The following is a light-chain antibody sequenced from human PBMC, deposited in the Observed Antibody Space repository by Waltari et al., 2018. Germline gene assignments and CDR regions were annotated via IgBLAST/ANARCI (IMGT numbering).Light chain of an antibody. CDR3: SSYSSGSSYVI. CDR2: DVS. Sequence: QSALTQPASVSGSPGQSITISCTGTSSDVGDYNFVSWYQQHPGKAPKLMIYDVSDRPSGVSNRFSGSKSGNTASLTISGLQAEDEADYHCSSYSSGSSYVIFGGGTKLTVL. CDR1: SSDVGDYNF. V-gene: IGLV2-14*03. J-gene: IGLJ2*01.